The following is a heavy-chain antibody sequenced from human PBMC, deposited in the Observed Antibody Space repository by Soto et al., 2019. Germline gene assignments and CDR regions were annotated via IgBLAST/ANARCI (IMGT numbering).Heavy chain of an antibody. V-gene: IGHV4-30-4*01. CDR2: IYYSVST. J-gene: IGHJ5*02. CDR3: ARVCSSNSFYYERHNCLEH. D-gene: IGHD2-2*01. Sequence: SETRSRTCTFSVCSIISVDYYLSFIRQPPWKCLELIVYIYYSVSTYYNPSLKGRVTISVDASKNQFCLKLSSVTSADTAVYSCARVCSSNSFYYERHNCLEHWGKGNMVNVSS. CDR1: VCSIISVDYY.